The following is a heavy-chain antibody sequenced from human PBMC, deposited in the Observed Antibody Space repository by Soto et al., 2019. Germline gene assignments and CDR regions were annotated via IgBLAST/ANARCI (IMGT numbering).Heavy chain of an antibody. D-gene: IGHD1-26*01. CDR2: VHYSGSI. CDR1: GGSVSSGGFY. CDR3: ARQERYYNWFDP. Sequence: QVQLQESGPGLVKPSETLSFTCTVSGGSVSSGGFYWTWIRQPPGKGLEWIGYVHYSGSINYNPSLKSRVTISVDTSTNQFSLKLSSVTAADTAVYYCARQERYYNWFDPWGQGTLVTVSS. J-gene: IGHJ5*02. V-gene: IGHV4-61*08.